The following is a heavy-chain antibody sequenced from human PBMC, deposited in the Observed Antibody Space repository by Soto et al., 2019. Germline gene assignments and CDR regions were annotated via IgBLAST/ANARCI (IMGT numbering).Heavy chain of an antibody. Sequence: SETLSLTCTVSGGSISSYYWSWIRQPPGKGLEWIGYIYYSGSTNYNPSLKSRVTISVDTSKNQFSLKLSSVTAADTAVYYCARHSLGGYEDYWGQGTLVTVSS. CDR3: ARHSLGGYEDY. CDR2: IYYSGST. V-gene: IGHV4-59*08. CDR1: GGSISSYY. D-gene: IGHD5-12*01. J-gene: IGHJ4*02.